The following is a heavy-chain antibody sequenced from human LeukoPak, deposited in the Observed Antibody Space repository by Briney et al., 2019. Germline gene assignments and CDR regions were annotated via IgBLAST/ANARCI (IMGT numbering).Heavy chain of an antibody. J-gene: IGHJ4*02. CDR1: GFTFSGHS. CDR3: GRVIAGAIDY. D-gene: IGHD6-13*01. Sequence: GGSLRLSCAASGFTFSGHSMTWVRQAPGKGLEGVADINLDGSERFYVDFVKGRFTISRDNADNSMYLQMNSLRAEDTAVYYCGRVIAGAIDYWGQGTLVTVSS. V-gene: IGHV3-7*01. CDR2: INLDGSER.